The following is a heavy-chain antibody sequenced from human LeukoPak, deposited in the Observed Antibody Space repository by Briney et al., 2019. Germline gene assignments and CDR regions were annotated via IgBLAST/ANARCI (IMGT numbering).Heavy chain of an antibody. J-gene: IGHJ6*02. D-gene: IGHD5-18*01. CDR2: IYYSGST. V-gene: IGHV4-31*03. CDR3: AREVQLEWDCYYGMDV. CDR1: GGSISSGGYY. Sequence: PSQTLSLTRTVSGGSISSGGYYWSWIRQHPGKGLEWIGYIYYSGSTYYNPSLKSRVTISVDTSKNQFSLKLSSVTAADTAVYYCAREVQLEWDCYYGMDVWGQGTTVTVSS.